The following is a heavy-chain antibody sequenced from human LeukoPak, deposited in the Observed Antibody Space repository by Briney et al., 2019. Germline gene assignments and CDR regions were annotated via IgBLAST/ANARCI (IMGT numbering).Heavy chain of an antibody. D-gene: IGHD2-2*01. CDR1: GGTFSSYA. J-gene: IGHJ5*02. CDR2: IIPILGTA. CDR3: ARESELGYCSSTSCLDP. V-gene: IGHV1-69*13. Sequence: SVKVSXKASGGTFSSYAISWVRQAPGQGLEWIGGIIPILGTAKYAQKFQGRVTITADESTSTAYMELSSLRSEDTAVYYCARESELGYCSSTSCLDPWGQGTLVTVSS.